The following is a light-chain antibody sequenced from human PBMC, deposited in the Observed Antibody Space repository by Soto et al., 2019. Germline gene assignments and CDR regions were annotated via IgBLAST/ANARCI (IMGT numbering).Light chain of an antibody. Sequence: QSVLTQPPSASGTPGQRVTISCSGSSSNIGSNYVYWYQQLPGTAPKLLIYSNNQRPSGVPDRFSGSKSGTSASLAISGLRSEDEADYYCAAWDDSLSGGVFGGGTKLT. CDR2: SNN. CDR3: AAWDDSLSGGV. J-gene: IGLJ3*02. CDR1: SSNIGSNY. V-gene: IGLV1-47*02.